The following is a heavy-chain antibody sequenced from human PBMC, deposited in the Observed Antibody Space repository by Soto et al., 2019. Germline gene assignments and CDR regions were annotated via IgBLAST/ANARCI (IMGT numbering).Heavy chain of an antibody. CDR2: IMPVFSTP. CDR1: GGTFRTSA. CDR3: ARDKDRQQLGGNYYYIMDV. Sequence: QVQLVQSGAEVKKPGSSVKVSCKTSGGTFRTSAISWVRQAPGQGLEWMGGIMPVFSTPDYAQKFQGRGTITADESTGTAYMELSSLRSEDTAVYYCARDKDRQQLGGNYYYIMDVWGQGTTVTVSS. D-gene: IGHD3-3*02. V-gene: IGHV1-69*12. J-gene: IGHJ6*01.